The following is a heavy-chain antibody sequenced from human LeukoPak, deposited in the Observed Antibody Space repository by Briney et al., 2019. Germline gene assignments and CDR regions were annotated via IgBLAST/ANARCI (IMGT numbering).Heavy chain of an antibody. Sequence: PSETLSLTCAVYGGSFSGYYWSWIRQPPGKGLEWIGEINHSGSTNYNPSLKSRVTISVDTSKNQSSLELSSVTAADTAVYYCARGEYYYGSGSSHFDYWGQGTLVTVSS. D-gene: IGHD3-10*01. CDR3: ARGEYYYGSGSSHFDY. J-gene: IGHJ4*02. V-gene: IGHV4-34*01. CDR1: GGSFSGYY. CDR2: INHSGST.